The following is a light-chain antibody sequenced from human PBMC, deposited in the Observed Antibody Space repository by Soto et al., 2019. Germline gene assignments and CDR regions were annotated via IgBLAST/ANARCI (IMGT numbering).Light chain of an antibody. J-gene: IGLJ2*01. Sequence: QSALTQPASVSGSPGQSITISCTGTSSNVGSYILVSWYQQHPGKAPKLMIYEASKRPSGVSNRFSGPKSGNTASLTISGLQAEDEADYYCCSYAGSSTYVFGGGTKLTVL. V-gene: IGLV2-23*01. CDR1: SSNVGSYIL. CDR2: EAS. CDR3: CSYAGSSTYV.